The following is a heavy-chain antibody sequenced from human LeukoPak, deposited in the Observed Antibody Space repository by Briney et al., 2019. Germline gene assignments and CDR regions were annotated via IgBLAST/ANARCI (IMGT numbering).Heavy chain of an antibody. CDR1: GYTFTGYY. J-gene: IGHJ5*02. V-gene: IGHV1-24*01. Sequence: GASVKVSCKASGYTFTGYYMHWVRQAPGKGLEWMGGFDPEDGETIYAQKFQGRVTITRNTSISTAYMELSSLRSEDTAVYYCARGGRYYYDSSGYYYGWFDPWGQGTLVTVSS. CDR3: ARGGRYYYDSSGYYYGWFDP. CDR2: FDPEDGET. D-gene: IGHD3-22*01.